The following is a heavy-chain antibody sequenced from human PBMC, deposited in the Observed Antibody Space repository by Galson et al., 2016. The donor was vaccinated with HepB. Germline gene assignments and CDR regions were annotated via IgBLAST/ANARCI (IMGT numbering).Heavy chain of an antibody. Sequence: SLRLSCAASGFTFSSYAMSWVRQAPGKGLEWVSVISGRGSSTYYADSVKGRFTISRDNSKNTLFLHMNSLRAEDTAIYYCAKVYCSGANCPAGSYYFDYWGQGTLVTVSS. CDR2: ISGRGSST. CDR1: GFTFSSYA. V-gene: IGHV3-23*01. D-gene: IGHD2-15*01. CDR3: AKVYCSGANCPAGSYYFDY. J-gene: IGHJ4*02.